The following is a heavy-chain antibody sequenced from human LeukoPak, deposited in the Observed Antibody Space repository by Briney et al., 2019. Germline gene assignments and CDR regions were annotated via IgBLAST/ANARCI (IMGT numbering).Heavy chain of an antibody. Sequence: ASVTVSCRASGYTFTSYGISWVRQARGQGLEGMGWISAYNGNTNYAQKLQARVTMTTATSTSTAYMELRSLRSDDTAVYYCARAQEYYDILTGSDYWGQGTLVTVSS. D-gene: IGHD3-9*01. CDR2: ISAYNGNT. J-gene: IGHJ4*02. CDR3: ARAQEYYDILTGSDY. V-gene: IGHV1-18*04. CDR1: GYTFTSYG.